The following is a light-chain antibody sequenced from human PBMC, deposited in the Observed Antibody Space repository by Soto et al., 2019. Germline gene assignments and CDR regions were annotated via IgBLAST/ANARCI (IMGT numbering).Light chain of an antibody. CDR2: DVS. V-gene: IGLV2-14*01. CDR3: SSYTTSGSLV. CDR1: SSDVGGYNY. J-gene: IGLJ2*01. Sequence: QSVLTQPASVSGSPGQSITISCTGTSSDVGGYNYVSWYQQHPGKAPKLMIYDVSNRPSGVSNRFPGSKSGNTASLTISGLQAEDEADYYCSSYTTSGSLVFGGGTKLTVL.